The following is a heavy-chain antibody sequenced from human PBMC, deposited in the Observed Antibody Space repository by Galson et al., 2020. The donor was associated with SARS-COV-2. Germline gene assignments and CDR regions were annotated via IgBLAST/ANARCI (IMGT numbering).Heavy chain of an antibody. D-gene: IGHD1-26*01. CDR2: INPNSGDT. CDR1: GYTFTDYY. Sequence: ASVKVSCKASGYTFTDYYMHWVRQAPGQGLEWMGWINPNSGDTNYAQKFQGRVTMTRDMSTSTAYMELSRLRSDDTAVYYCARDQGGGSYRLGFDYWGQGTLVTVSA. V-gene: IGHV1-2*02. J-gene: IGHJ4*02. CDR3: ARDQGGGSYRLGFDY.